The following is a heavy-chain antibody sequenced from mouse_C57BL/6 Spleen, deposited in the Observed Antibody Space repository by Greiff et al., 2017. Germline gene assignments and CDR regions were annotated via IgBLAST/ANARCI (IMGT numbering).Heavy chain of an antibody. CDR1: GFTFSDYY. CDR3: ARHSYYSNYVGGYFDY. CDR2: ISNGGGST. J-gene: IGHJ2*01. V-gene: IGHV5-12*01. D-gene: IGHD2-5*01. Sequence: EVQRVESGGGLVQPGGSLKLSCAASGFTFSDYYMYWVRQTPEKRLEWVAYISNGGGSTYYPDTVKGRFTISRDNAKTTLYLQMSRLKSEDTAMYYCARHSYYSNYVGGYFDYWGQGTTLTVSS.